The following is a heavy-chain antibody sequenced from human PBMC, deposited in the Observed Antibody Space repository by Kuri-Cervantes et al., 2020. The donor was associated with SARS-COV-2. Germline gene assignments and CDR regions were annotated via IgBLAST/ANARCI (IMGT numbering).Heavy chain of an antibody. CDR3: ARLKAGQFDY. Sequence: CTVSGGSISSYYWSWIRQPPGKGLEWIGYIYYSGSTNYNPSLKSRVTISVDTSKNQFSLKLSSVTAADTAVYYCARLKAGQFDYWGQGTLVTVSS. CDR1: GGSISSYY. CDR2: IYYSGST. V-gene: IGHV4-59*08. J-gene: IGHJ4*02.